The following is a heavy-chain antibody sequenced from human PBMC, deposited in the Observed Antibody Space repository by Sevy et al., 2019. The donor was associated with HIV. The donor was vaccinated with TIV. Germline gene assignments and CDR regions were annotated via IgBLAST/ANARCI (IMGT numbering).Heavy chain of an antibody. J-gene: IGHJ4*02. V-gene: IGHV3-30-3*01. D-gene: IGHD2-15*01. Sequence: GGSLRLSCEASGFTFSNYAMHWVRQAPGKGLEWVALISYDGDDKYYADSVRGRFIISRENSRKTLYVQMNSLRAEDTAVYYCAKDGRYCSGGSCHSVSYFDSWGQGTLVTVSS. CDR3: AKDGRYCSGGSCHSVSYFDS. CDR2: ISYDGDDK. CDR1: GFTFSNYA.